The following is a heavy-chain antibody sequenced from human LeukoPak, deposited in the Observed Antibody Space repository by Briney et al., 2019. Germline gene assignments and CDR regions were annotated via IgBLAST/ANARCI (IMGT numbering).Heavy chain of an antibody. CDR3: ARDFTRGPIDY. V-gene: IGHV3-30*07. CDR1: GFTFSSYA. Sequence: GGSLRLSCAASGFTFSSYAMHWVRQAPGKGLEWVAVISYDGSNKYYADSVKGRFTISRDNSKNTLYLQMNSLRAEDTAVYYCARDFTRGPIDYWGQGTLVTVSS. D-gene: IGHD3/OR15-3a*01. CDR2: ISYDGSNK. J-gene: IGHJ4*02.